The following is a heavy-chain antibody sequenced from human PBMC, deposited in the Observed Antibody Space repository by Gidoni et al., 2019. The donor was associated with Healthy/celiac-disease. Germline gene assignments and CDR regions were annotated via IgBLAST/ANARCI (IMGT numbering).Heavy chain of an antibody. V-gene: IGHV2-26*01. J-gene: IGHJ4*02. CDR3: ARKGSGYCSGGSCYYFDY. CDR2: IFSNDEK. D-gene: IGHD2-15*01. CDR1: GFSLSTARMG. Sequence: QVTLKESGPVVVKPTETLTLTCTVSGFSLSTARMGVSWIRQPPGTALEWLAHIFSNDEKSYSTSLKSRLTISKDTSKSQVVLTMTNMDPVDTATYYCARKGSGYCSGGSCYYFDYWGQGTLVTVSS.